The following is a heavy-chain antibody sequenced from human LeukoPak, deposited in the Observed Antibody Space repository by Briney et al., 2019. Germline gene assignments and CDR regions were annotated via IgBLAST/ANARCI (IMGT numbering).Heavy chain of an antibody. V-gene: IGHV1-46*01. Sequence: ASVKVSCKASGYIFTNHYMHRVRQAPGQGLEWMGLINPSGSSTLYAEKFRGRIIMTRDMSTATDYMELSSLRSEDTAVYYCARDNSIADRGWWFDPWGQGTLVTVSS. CDR1: GYIFTNHY. CDR2: INPSGSST. J-gene: IGHJ5*02. D-gene: IGHD4-23*01. CDR3: ARDNSIADRGWWFDP.